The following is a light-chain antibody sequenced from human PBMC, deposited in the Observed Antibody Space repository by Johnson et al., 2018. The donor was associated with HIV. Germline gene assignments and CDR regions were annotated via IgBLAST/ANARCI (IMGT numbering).Light chain of an antibody. V-gene: IGLV1-51*02. Sequence: QSVLTQPPSVSAAPGQKVTISCSGSSSDMGHYAVSWYQELPGTAPKLLIYENNKRPSGIPDRFSGSKSGTSATLGITGLQTGDEADYYCGTWDSSLSAWVFGTGTKVTVL. CDR1: SSDMGHYA. CDR2: ENN. J-gene: IGLJ1*01. CDR3: GTWDSSLSAWV.